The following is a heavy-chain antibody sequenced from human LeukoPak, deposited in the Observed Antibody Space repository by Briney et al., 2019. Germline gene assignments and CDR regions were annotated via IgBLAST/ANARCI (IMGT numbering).Heavy chain of an antibody. J-gene: IGHJ3*02. CDR2: INPNSGGT. Sequence: ASVKVSCKASGYTFTGYYFHWVRQAPGQGLEWMGWINPNSGGTNYAQKFQGRVTMTRDTSISTAYMELSRLRSDDTAVYYCTGYSGSYLVLGTFDIWGQGTMVTVSS. CDR1: GYTFTGYY. V-gene: IGHV1-2*02. D-gene: IGHD1-26*01. CDR3: TGYSGSYLVLGTFDI.